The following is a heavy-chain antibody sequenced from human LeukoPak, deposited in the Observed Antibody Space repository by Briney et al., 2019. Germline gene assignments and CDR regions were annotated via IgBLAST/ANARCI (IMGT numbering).Heavy chain of an antibody. J-gene: IGHJ4*02. CDR1: GLTFSRYW. Sequence: GGSLRLSCAASGLTFSRYWISWVRQAPGKGLEWVANIKQDGSEKSYVDSVKGRFTISRDNAKNSLYLQMDSLRAEDTAVYYCAREMEGFDYWGQGTLVTVSS. CDR2: IKQDGSEK. D-gene: IGHD2-8*01. V-gene: IGHV3-7*01. CDR3: AREMEGFDY.